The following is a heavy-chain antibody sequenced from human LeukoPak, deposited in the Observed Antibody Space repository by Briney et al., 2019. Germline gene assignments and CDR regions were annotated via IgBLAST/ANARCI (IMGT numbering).Heavy chain of an antibody. J-gene: IGHJ4*02. D-gene: IGHD3-22*01. CDR3: AKFQANYYDSSGYGCFDY. Sequence: GGSLRLSCAASEITFRRYAMSWVRQAPGKGLEWVSTISGTGGSTYYADSVKGRFTISRDNSKNTMYLQMNSLRAEDTAVYYCAKFQANYYDSSGYGCFDYWGQGTLVTVSS. V-gene: IGHV3-23*01. CDR2: ISGTGGST. CDR1: EITFRRYA.